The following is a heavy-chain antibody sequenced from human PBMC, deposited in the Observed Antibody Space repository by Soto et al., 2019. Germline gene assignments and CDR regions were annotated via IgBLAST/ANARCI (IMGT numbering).Heavy chain of an antibody. CDR2: ITPFNGNT. Sequence: SVKVSCKASGYTFTYRYLHWVRQAPGQALEWMGWITPFNGNTNYAQKFQDRVTITRDRSMSTAYMELSSLRSEDTAMYYCASRPGIAVASDAFDIWGQGTMVTVSS. V-gene: IGHV1-45*02. J-gene: IGHJ3*02. CDR1: GYTFTYRY. D-gene: IGHD6-19*01. CDR3: ASRPGIAVASDAFDI.